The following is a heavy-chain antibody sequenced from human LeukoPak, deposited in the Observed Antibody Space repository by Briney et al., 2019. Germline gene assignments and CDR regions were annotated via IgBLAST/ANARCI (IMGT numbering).Heavy chain of an antibody. D-gene: IGHD3-3*01. CDR2: VSTAGSYT. CDR3: AKERDDFWSGYYGNVDS. J-gene: IGHJ4*02. V-gene: IGHV3-21*01. CDR1: GFTFSRHT. Sequence: GGSLRLSCAASGFTFSRHTMNWARQAQGKGLEWVSSVSTAGSYTYYADSVKGRFTISRDNARNSLFLQMNGLSAEDTAVYYCAKERDDFWSGYYGNVDSWGQGTRVTVSP.